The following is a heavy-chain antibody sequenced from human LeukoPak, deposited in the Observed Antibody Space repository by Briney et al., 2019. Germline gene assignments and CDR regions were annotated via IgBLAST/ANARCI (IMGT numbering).Heavy chain of an antibody. D-gene: IGHD6-19*01. J-gene: IGHJ4*02. CDR1: GGSITSYY. Sequence: PETLSLTCTVSGGSITSYYWNWIRQPPGKGLEWIGYISYSGSTNYNPSLSSRVTISVDTSKNRFSLKLSSVTAADTAVYYCARARSGYSSLDYWGQGALVTVSS. CDR2: ISYSGST. CDR3: ARARSGYSSLDY. V-gene: IGHV4-59*01.